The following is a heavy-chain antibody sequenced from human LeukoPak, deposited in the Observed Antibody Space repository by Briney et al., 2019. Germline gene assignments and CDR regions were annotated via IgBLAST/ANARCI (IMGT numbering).Heavy chain of an antibody. J-gene: IGHJ4*02. Sequence: GGSLRLSCAASGFTFSSYGMHWVRQAPGKGLEWVAFIRYDGSNKYYADSVKGRFTISRDNAKNSLYLQMNSLRAEDTAVYYCARGWRTSIAAAGKHIDYWGQGTLVTVSS. V-gene: IGHV3-30*02. CDR1: GFTFSSYG. CDR3: ARGWRTSIAAAGKHIDY. CDR2: IRYDGSNK. D-gene: IGHD6-13*01.